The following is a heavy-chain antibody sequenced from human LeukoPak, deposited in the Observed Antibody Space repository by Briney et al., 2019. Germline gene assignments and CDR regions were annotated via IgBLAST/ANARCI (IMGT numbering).Heavy chain of an antibody. CDR1: GGSISSSSYY. Sequence: SETLSLTCTVSGGSISSSSYYWGWIRQPPGKGLEWIGSIYYSGSTYYNPSLKSRVTISVDTSKNQFSLKLSSVTAADTAVYYCVRHPEFGELHIWGQGTLVTVSS. CDR2: IYYSGST. V-gene: IGHV4-39*01. D-gene: IGHD3-10*01. CDR3: VRHPEFGELHI. J-gene: IGHJ4*02.